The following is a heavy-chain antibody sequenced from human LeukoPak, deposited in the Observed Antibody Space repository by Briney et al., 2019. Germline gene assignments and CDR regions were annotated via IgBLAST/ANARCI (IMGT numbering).Heavy chain of an antibody. V-gene: IGHV4-34*01. CDR1: GGSFSGYY. J-gene: IGHJ4*02. CDR3: ARDTMVRAPDY. Sequence: SETLSLTCAVYGGSFSGYYWSWIRQPPGKGLEWIGEISHSGSTNYNPSLKSRVTISVDTSKNQFSLKLSSVTAADTAVYYCARDTMVRAPDYWGQGTLVTVSS. CDR2: ISHSGST. D-gene: IGHD3-10*01.